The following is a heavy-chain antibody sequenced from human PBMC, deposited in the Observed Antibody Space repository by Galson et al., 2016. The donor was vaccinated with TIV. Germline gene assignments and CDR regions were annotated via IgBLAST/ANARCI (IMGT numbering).Heavy chain of an antibody. CDR3: ARGPHPSHIVLRGPPPNWFDP. CDR2: TYYRSKWYN. D-gene: IGHD3-10*01. Sequence: CAISGDSVSSNRAAWSWIRQSPSRGPEWLGTYYRSKWYNDYALSVKSRITINIDTSTNQVSLQLNSVTPEDTAVYYCARGPHPSHIVLRGPPPNWFDPWGQGTLVTVSS. CDR1: GDSVSSNRAA. J-gene: IGHJ5*02. V-gene: IGHV6-1*01.